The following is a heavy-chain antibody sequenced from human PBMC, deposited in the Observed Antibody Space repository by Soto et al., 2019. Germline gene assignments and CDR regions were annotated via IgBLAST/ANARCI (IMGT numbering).Heavy chain of an antibody. D-gene: IGHD2-15*01. V-gene: IGHV3-23*01. CDR1: GFRFGDYS. J-gene: IGHJ5*02. Sequence: EVQLLESGGGLVQPGGSLRLSCVASGFRFGDYSMTWVRQTPGEGLAWVSVICPQSDCSGYTESVQGRFTISRDNSKNTLFLQMDNLRAEDTALYYCAKGVTGSRYSAGDSWGQGILVTVSP. CDR2: ICPQSDCS. CDR3: AKGVTGSRYSAGDS.